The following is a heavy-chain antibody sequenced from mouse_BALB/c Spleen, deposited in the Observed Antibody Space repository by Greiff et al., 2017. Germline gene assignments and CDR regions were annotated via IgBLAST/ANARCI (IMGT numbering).Heavy chain of an antibody. J-gene: IGHJ3*01. Sequence: EVQLVESGPGLVKPSQSLSLTCTVTGYSITSDYAWTWIRQFPGNKLEWMGYISYSGSTSYNPSLKSRISITRDTSKNQFFLQLNSVTTEDTATYYCARFGGYPWFAYWGQGTLVTVSA. CDR1: GYSITSDYA. CDR3: ARFGGYPWFAY. V-gene: IGHV3-2*02. D-gene: IGHD1-1*02. CDR2: ISYSGST.